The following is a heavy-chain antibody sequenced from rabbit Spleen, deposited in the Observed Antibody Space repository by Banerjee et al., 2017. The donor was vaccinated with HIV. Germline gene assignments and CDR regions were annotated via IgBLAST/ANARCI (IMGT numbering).Heavy chain of an antibody. Sequence: QEQLVASGGGLVQPGGSLKLSCKASGFDFSAYGVSWVRPAPGEGLEWIGYIDPLFDNTYYASWVNGRFTISRHNAQNTLYLQLNSLTAADTATYFCVRDRANIGGDYGPYYFDLWGPGTRVTVS. CDR1: GFDFSAYG. CDR2: IDPLFDNT. V-gene: IGHV1S47*01. CDR3: VRDRANIGGDYGPYYFDL. J-gene: IGHJ4*01. D-gene: IGHD2-1*01.